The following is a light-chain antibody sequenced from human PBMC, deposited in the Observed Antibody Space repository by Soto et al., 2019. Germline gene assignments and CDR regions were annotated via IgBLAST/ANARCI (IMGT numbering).Light chain of an antibody. CDR3: QQYNGYSRA. V-gene: IGKV1-5*03. CDR1: QSISDW. J-gene: IGKJ1*01. CDR2: RAS. Sequence: DIQMTQSPSTLYASIGDRVTITCRASQSISDWLAWYQQKPGKPPKLLISRASNLESGVPSRFSGTGSRTEFTLTISSLQPDDFATYYCQQYNGYSRAFGQGTKVEIK.